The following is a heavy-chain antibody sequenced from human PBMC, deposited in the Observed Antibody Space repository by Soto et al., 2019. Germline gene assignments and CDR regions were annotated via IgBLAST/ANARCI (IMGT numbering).Heavy chain of an antibody. V-gene: IGHV3-33*01. CDR3: ATTGPY. J-gene: IGHJ4*01. CDR2: IWFDGSNK. CDR1: GFTFSSYG. Sequence: QVQLVESGGGVVQPGRSLRLSCAASGFTFSSYGMHWVRQAPGKGLEWVAVIWFDGSNKFYADSVKGRLTISRDNSKNTVSLQMNSLRDEYTAAYYWATTGPYLDQGTLFTVSS.